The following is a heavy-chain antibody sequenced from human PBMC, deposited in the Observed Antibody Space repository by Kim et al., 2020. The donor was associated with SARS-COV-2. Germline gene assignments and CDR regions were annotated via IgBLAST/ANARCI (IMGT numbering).Heavy chain of an antibody. CDR3: TREGRGPKGWFDP. Sequence: YPASVKGRCNISRDDSKTIAYLQMNSLKTEDTAVYYCTREGRGPKGWFDPWGQGTLVTVSS. D-gene: IGHD2-15*01. V-gene: IGHV3-49*02. J-gene: IGHJ5*02.